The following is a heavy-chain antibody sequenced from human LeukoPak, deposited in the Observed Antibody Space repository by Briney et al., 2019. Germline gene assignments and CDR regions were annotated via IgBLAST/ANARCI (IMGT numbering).Heavy chain of an antibody. CDR1: GFTFSSYG. Sequence: GRSLRLSCAASGFTFSSYGMHWVRQAPGKGLEWVAVIWYDGSNKYYADSVKGRFTISRDNSKNTLYLQMNSLRAEDTAVYYCARAVGQYSSSWRGGDYWGQGTLVTVSS. D-gene: IGHD6-13*01. J-gene: IGHJ4*02. CDR2: IWYDGSNK. V-gene: IGHV3-33*01. CDR3: ARAVGQYSSSWRGGDY.